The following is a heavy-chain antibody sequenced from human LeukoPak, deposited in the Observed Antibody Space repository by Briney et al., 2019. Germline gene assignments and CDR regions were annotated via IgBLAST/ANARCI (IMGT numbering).Heavy chain of an antibody. V-gene: IGHV3-21*01. CDR3: ARGTLNILGEHGAFDY. J-gene: IGHJ4*02. Sequence: NPGGSLRLSCAASGFTFSSYSMNWVRQAPGKGLEWVSSISTSSSYIHYADSVKGRFTISRDNAKNSLYLQMNSLRAEDTAVYYCARGTLNILGEHGAFDYWGQGTLVTVSS. CDR1: GFTFSSYS. CDR2: ISTSSSYI. D-gene: IGHD2/OR15-2a*01.